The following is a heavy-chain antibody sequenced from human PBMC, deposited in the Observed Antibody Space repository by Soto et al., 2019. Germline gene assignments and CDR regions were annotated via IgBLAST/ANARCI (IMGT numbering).Heavy chain of an antibody. D-gene: IGHD3-3*01. Sequence: ASVKVSCKASGYTFTSYYMHWVRQAPGEGLEWMGIINPSGGSTSYAQKFQGRVTMTRDTSTSTVYMELSSLRSEDTAVYYCARAYYDFWSGYYGDYYYGMDVWGPGTTVTV. CDR2: INPSGGST. J-gene: IGHJ6*02. CDR1: GYTFTSYY. V-gene: IGHV1-46*01. CDR3: ARAYYDFWSGYYGDYYYGMDV.